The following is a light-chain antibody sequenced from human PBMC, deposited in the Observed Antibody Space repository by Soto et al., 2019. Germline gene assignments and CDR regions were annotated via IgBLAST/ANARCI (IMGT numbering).Light chain of an antibody. CDR2: EVS. V-gene: IGLV2-23*02. Sequence: QSVLTQPASVSGSPGLSITISCTGTSSDVGSYNLVSWYQQHPGKAPKLMIYEVSKRPSGVSNRFSGSKSGNTASLTISGLQAEDEADYYCCSYAGSYTKVFGTGTKVTVL. CDR1: SSDVGSYNL. CDR3: CSYAGSYTKV. J-gene: IGLJ1*01.